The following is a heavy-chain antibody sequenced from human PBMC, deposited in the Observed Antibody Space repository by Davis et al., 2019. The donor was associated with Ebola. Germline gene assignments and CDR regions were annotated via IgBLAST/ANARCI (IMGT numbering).Heavy chain of an antibody. D-gene: IGHD3-10*02. CDR3: ARGGTDYYVNWFDP. J-gene: IGHJ5*02. CDR1: GGTFITYA. CDR2: ISAYNGNT. V-gene: IGHV1-18*01. Sequence: ASVKVSCKASGGTFITYAITWVRQAPGQGLEWMGWISAYNGNTNYAQKPQGRVTMTTDTSTSTAYMELRSLRSDDTAVYYCARGGTDYYVNWFDPWGQGTLVTVSS.